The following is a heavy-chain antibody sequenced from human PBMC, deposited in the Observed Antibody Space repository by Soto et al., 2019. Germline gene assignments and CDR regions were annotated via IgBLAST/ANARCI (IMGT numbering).Heavy chain of an antibody. Sequence: QVQLVESGGGVVQPGRSLRLSCAVSGFIFSDYGMHWVRQAPGKGLEWVALLSHDGRNEYYADSVKGRFTISRDNSKNTLYLQMNSLRPEETAVYYCAKVGGSGYCSSSSCYAADYWGQGTLVTVSS. CDR1: GFIFSDYG. CDR3: AKVGGSGYCSSSSCYAADY. J-gene: IGHJ4*02. V-gene: IGHV3-30*18. D-gene: IGHD2-2*01. CDR2: LSHDGRNE.